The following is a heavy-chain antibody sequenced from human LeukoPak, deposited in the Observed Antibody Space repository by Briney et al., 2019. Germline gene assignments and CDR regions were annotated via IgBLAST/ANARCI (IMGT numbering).Heavy chain of an antibody. CDR2: INPDGIST. Sequence: ASVKVSRKASGNTFTNYYVHWVRQAPGQGLEWLGLINPDGISTNYAQRSQGRVTMTRDTSTGTVYMELSSLISDDTALYYCVREFRGGYFDYWGQGTLVTVSS. V-gene: IGHV1-46*01. CDR1: GNTFTNYY. CDR3: VREFRGGYFDY. D-gene: IGHD3-10*01. J-gene: IGHJ4*02.